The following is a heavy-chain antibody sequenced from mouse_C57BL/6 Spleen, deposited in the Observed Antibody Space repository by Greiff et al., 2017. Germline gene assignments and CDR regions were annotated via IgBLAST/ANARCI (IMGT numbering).Heavy chain of an antibody. CDR2: FHPYNDDT. Sequence: VQLQQSGAELVKPGASVKMSCKASGYTFTTYPIEWMKQTHGKSLEWIGNFHPYNDDTKYNEKFKGKATLTVEKSSSTVYFELSRLTSDDSAVYYCARALNDYYGSSYGYFDVWGTGTTVTVSS. CDR3: ARALNDYYGSSYGYFDV. CDR1: GYTFTTYP. V-gene: IGHV1-47*01. D-gene: IGHD1-1*01. J-gene: IGHJ1*03.